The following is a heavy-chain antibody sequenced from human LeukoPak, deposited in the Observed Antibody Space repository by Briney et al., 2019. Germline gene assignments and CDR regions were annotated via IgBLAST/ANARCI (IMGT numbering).Heavy chain of an antibody. CDR1: GGSISSSAYH. V-gene: IGHV4-39*07. CDR3: ARDYVRVAAAILRANNWFDP. J-gene: IGHJ5*02. D-gene: IGHD6-13*01. Sequence: SETLSLTCTDSGGSISSSAYHWGWIRQPPGKGLEWIGSIHIGGSTYYNPSLKSRVTISVDTSKNQFSLNLRSVTAADTAVYYCARDYVRVAAAILRANNWFDPWGQGTLVTVSS. CDR2: IHIGGST.